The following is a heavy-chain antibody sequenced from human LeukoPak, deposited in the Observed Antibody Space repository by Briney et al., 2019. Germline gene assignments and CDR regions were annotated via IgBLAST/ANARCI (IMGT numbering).Heavy chain of an antibody. CDR2: IYHSGST. Sequence: SETLSLTCTVSGYSISSGYYWGWIRQPPGKGLEWVGSIYHSGSTYYNPSLKSRVTISVDTSKNQFSLKLSSVTAADTAVYYCARVAVVVPAARLRFDPWGQGTLVTVSS. CDR3: ARVAVVVPAARLRFDP. V-gene: IGHV4-38-2*02. D-gene: IGHD2-2*01. J-gene: IGHJ5*02. CDR1: GYSISSGYY.